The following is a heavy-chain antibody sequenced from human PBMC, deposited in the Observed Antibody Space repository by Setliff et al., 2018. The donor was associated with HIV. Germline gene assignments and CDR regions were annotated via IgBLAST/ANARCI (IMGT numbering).Heavy chain of an antibody. CDR1: GYTFINYG. J-gene: IGHJ4*02. CDR2: ISAYNGNT. CDR3: ARDVDNAGTHPPDY. Sequence: AASVKVSCKASGYTFINYGISWVRQAPGQGLEWMGWISAYNGNTNYAQKFQGRVTMTTDTSTSTAYMEMRSLRSDDTAVYFCARDVDNAGTHPPDYWGQGTLVTVSS. D-gene: IGHD1-20*01. V-gene: IGHV1-18*01.